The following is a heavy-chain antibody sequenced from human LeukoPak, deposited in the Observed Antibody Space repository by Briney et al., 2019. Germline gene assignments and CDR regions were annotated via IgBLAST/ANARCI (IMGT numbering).Heavy chain of an antibody. J-gene: IGHJ6*02. CDR2: IGTAGDT. V-gene: IGHV3-13*01. CDR1: GFTFSSYD. CDR3: ARGGIAVAGTQTHDYYYGMDV. Sequence: GSLRLSCAASGFTFSSYDMHWVRQATGKGLEWVSAIGTAGDTYYPGSVKGRFTISRENAKNSLYLQMNSLRAGDTAVYYCARGGIAVAGTQTHDYYYGMDVWGQGTTVTVSS. D-gene: IGHD6-19*01.